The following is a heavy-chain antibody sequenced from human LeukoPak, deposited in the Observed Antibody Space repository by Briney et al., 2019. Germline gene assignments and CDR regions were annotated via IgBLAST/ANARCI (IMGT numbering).Heavy chain of an antibody. Sequence: GGSLRLSCAASGFTFSSHNMNWVRQAPGKGLEWVSSISGSTTHRHYADSVKGRFTISRDNADNSLYLQMSSLRAEDTAVYYCARASGFAGEFDSWGQGTLVTVSS. J-gene: IGHJ4*02. CDR3: ARASGFAGEFDS. V-gene: IGHV3-21*06. D-gene: IGHD1-14*01. CDR1: GFTFSSHN. CDR2: ISGSTTHR.